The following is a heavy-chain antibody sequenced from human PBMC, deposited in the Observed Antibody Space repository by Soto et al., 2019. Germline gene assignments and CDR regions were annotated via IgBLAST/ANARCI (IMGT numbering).Heavy chain of an antibody. CDR2: MNAYNDDT. V-gene: IGHV1-18*04. J-gene: IGHJ6*02. D-gene: IGHD2-2*01. CDR1: GYTFNTYG. Sequence: ASVKVSCKASGYTFNTYGITWVRQAPVQGLEWMGWMNAYNDDTNYAQDFQVRVTMTTDTSTSTAYMELRPLGSDDTAVYYCASVGHCSSRRCSTPSYYYGMDVWGQGTTVTVSS. CDR3: ASVGHCSSRRCSTPSYYYGMDV.